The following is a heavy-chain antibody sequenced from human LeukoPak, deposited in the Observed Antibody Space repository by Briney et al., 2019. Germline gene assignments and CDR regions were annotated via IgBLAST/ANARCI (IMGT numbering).Heavy chain of an antibody. Sequence: ASETLSLTCAVYGGSFSGYYWSWIRQPPGKGLEWIGEINRSGSTNYNPSLKSRVTISVDTSKNQFSLKLSSVTAADTAVYYCARWTTVTTNYFDYWGQGTLVTVSS. D-gene: IGHD4-17*01. V-gene: IGHV4-34*01. CDR3: ARWTTVTTNYFDY. J-gene: IGHJ4*02. CDR1: GGSFSGYY. CDR2: INRSGST.